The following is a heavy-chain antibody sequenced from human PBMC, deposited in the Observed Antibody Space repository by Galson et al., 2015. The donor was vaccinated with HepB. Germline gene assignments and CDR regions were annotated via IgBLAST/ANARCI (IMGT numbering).Heavy chain of an antibody. CDR3: ARGEVGCSSTSCYTVLYFQH. CDR1: GFTFSSYW. D-gene: IGHD2-2*02. V-gene: IGHV3-7*01. Sequence: SLRLSCAASGFTFSSYWMSWVRQAPGKGLEWVANIKQDGSEKYYVDSVKGRFTISRDNAKNSLYLQMNSLRAEDTAVYYCARGEVGCSSTSCYTVLYFQHWGQGTLVTVSS. J-gene: IGHJ1*01. CDR2: IKQDGSEK.